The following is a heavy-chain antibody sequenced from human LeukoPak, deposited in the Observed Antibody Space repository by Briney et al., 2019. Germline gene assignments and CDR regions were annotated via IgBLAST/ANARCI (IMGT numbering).Heavy chain of an antibody. CDR1: GFTLSSYG. CDR3: AKAPVYYDSSGYYS. Sequence: GGSLRLSCAASGFTLSSYGMSWVRQAPGKGLEWVSAISGSGGSTYYADSVKGRFTISRDNSKNTLYLQMNSLRAEDTAVYYCAKAPVYYDSSGYYSWGQGTLVTVSS. J-gene: IGHJ4*02. D-gene: IGHD3-22*01. CDR2: ISGSGGST. V-gene: IGHV3-23*01.